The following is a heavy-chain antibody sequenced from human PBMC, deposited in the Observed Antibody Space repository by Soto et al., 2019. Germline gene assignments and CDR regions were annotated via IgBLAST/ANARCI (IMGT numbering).Heavy chain of an antibody. Sequence: ASVKVSCKTSGYTFTSYGISWVRQAPGQGLEWMGWISAYNGNTNYAQKLQGRVTMTTDTSTSTAYMELRSLRSDDTAVYYCATSNCSGGSCYSYYFDYWGRGTLVTVSS. J-gene: IGHJ4*02. D-gene: IGHD2-15*01. CDR3: ATSNCSGGSCYSYYFDY. V-gene: IGHV1-18*01. CDR1: GYTFTSYG. CDR2: ISAYNGNT.